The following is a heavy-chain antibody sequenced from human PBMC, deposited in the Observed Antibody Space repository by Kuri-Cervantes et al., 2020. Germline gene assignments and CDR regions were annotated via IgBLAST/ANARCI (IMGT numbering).Heavy chain of an antibody. CDR1: GFTFSSYA. CDR2: ISYDGSNK. V-gene: IGHV3-30-3*01. J-gene: IGHJ5*02. CDR3: AKEGVDYYDRSGRKRGWFDP. Sequence: GESLKISCAASGFTFSSYAMHWVRQAPGKGLEWVAVISYDGSNKYYADSVKGRFTISRDNSKNTLYLQMNGLRDEDTAMYYCAKEGVDYYDRSGRKRGWFDPWGQGTLVTVSS. D-gene: IGHD3-22*01.